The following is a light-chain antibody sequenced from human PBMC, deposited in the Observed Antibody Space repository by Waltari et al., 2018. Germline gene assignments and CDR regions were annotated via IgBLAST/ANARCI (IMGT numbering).Light chain of an antibody. CDR1: QSVSRS. J-gene: IGKJ1*01. CDR2: GAS. CDR3: QHYVRLPGS. Sequence: EIVLTQSPGTLSLSPGERATLSCRASQSVSRSLAWYQQKPVQSPRLLIYGASSRATGVPDRFSGSGSGTDFSLTISRLEPEDFAVYYCQHYVRLPGSFGQGTKVEIK. V-gene: IGKV3-20*01.